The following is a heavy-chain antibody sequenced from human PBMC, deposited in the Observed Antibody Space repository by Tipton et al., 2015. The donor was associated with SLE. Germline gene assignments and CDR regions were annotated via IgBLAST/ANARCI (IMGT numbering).Heavy chain of an antibody. V-gene: IGHV3-30*04. CDR1: GFTFSSHA. Sequence: SLRLSCAASGFTFSSHAIHWIRQAPGKGLEWVAVISKDGSKKFLGDSVKGRFLISRDNSKNTLYLQMNSLRAEDTAVYYCAAALITTFDYWGQGTLVTVSS. CDR2: ISKDGSKK. J-gene: IGHJ4*02. D-gene: IGHD3-10*01. CDR3: AAALITTFDY.